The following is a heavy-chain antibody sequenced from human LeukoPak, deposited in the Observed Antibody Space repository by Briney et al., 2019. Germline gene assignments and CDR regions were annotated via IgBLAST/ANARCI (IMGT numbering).Heavy chain of an antibody. Sequence: PSETLSLTCTVSGGSISGYYWSWIRQPPGKGLEWIAYIFYSGSTNYNPSLKSRVTISVDTSKNQFSLKLSSVTAADTAVYYCARTTSNGSADYWGRGTLVTVSS. V-gene: IGHV4-59*01. D-gene: IGHD2-2*01. CDR3: ARTTSNGSADY. J-gene: IGHJ4*02. CDR1: GGSISGYY. CDR2: IFYSGST.